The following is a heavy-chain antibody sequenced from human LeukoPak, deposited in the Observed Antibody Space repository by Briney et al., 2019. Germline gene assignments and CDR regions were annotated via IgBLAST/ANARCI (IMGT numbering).Heavy chain of an antibody. CDR2: IYYSGST. J-gene: IGHJ3*02. CDR3: AGALFHFDSGGYDMDGYDI. Sequence: SETLSLTCTVSGGSISSYYWGWIRQPPGKGLEWIGSIYYSGSTYYNPSLKSRVTISVDTSKNQFSLKLSSVTAADTAVYYCAGALFHFDSGGYDMDGYDIWGQGTMVTVSS. CDR1: GGSISSYY. V-gene: IGHV4-39*07. D-gene: IGHD3-22*01.